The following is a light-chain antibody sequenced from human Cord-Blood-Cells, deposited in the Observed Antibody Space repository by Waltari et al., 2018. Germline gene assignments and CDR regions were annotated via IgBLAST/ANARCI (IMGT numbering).Light chain of an antibody. CDR1: SSDVDGYNS. Sequence: QSALTQPASVSGSPGPSITIPCTGTSSDVDGYNSVPWYQQHPGKAPKLMIYDVSKRPSGVSNRFSGSKSGNTASLTISGLQAEDEADYYCSSYTSSSTLVFGGGTKLTVL. CDR2: DVS. J-gene: IGLJ3*02. V-gene: IGLV2-14*01. CDR3: SSYTSSSTLV.